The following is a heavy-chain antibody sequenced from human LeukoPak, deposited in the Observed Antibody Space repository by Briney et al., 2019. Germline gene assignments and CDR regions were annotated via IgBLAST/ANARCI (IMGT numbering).Heavy chain of an antibody. Sequence: GQSLKISCKASGYSFTNYWISCVRQMPGKGLELMGIIYCEDSETKYSPSFQGQVTIAVDKAISTAYLQWSSLRASDTAIYYCARHGKYSSGSHYFDYWGQGILVTVSS. V-gene: IGHV5-51*01. CDR2: IYCEDSET. CDR3: ARHGKYSSGSHYFDY. D-gene: IGHD6-19*01. J-gene: IGHJ4*02. CDR1: GYSFTNYW.